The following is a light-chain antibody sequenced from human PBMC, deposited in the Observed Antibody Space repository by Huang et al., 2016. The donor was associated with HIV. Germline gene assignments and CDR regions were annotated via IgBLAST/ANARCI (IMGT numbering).Light chain of an antibody. J-gene: IGKJ3*01. CDR1: QSVSGS. Sequence: EIVLTQSPATLSVSPGERATLSGRASQSVSGSLAWYPQKPGQAPRLLIYGASTRATGVPARFSGSGSGTEFTLTISSLQSEDFAVYYCQQYNNFYTFGPGTRVDIK. CDR3: QQYNNFYT. V-gene: IGKV3-15*01. CDR2: GAS.